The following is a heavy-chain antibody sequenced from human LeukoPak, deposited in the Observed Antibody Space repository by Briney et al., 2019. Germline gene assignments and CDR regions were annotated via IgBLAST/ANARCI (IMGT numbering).Heavy chain of an antibody. CDR1: GGSISSYY. CDR3: AREDRSWFGELFEGFDY. CDR2: IYYSGST. J-gene: IGHJ4*02. Sequence: SETLSLACTVSGGSISSYYWSWIRQPPGKGLEWIGYIYYSGSTNYNPSLKSRVTISVDTSKNQFSLKLSSVTAADTAVYYCAREDRSWFGELFEGFDYWGQGTLVTVSS. D-gene: IGHD3-10*01. V-gene: IGHV4-59*01.